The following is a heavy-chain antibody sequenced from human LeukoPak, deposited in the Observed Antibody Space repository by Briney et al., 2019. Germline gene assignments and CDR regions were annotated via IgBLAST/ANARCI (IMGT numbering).Heavy chain of an antibody. D-gene: IGHD1-26*01. J-gene: IGHJ6*03. CDR3: ARVQVGAHYYYYYMDV. CDR2: IYTSGST. CDR1: GGSISSYY. Sequence: SETLSLTCTVSGGSISSYYWSWIRQPPGKGLEWIGRIYTSGSTNYNPSLKSRVTMSVDTSKNQFSLKLSSVAAADTAVYYCARVQVGAHYYYYYMDVWGKGTTVTVSS. V-gene: IGHV4-4*07.